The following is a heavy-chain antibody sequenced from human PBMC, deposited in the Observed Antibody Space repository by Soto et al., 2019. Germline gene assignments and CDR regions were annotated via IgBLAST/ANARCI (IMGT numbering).Heavy chain of an antibody. CDR1: GGSISSGDYY. V-gene: IGHV4-30-4*01. CDR3: AKYGDPTLDAFDI. Sequence: SETLSLTCTVSGGSISSGDYYWSWIRQPPGKGLEWIGYIYYSGSTYYNPSLKSRVTISVDTSKNQFSLKLSSVTAADTAVYYCAKYGDPTLDAFDIWGQGTMVTVSS. D-gene: IGHD4-17*01. CDR2: IYYSGST. J-gene: IGHJ3*02.